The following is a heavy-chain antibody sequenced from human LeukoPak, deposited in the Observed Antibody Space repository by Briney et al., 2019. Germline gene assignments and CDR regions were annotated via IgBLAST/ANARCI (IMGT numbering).Heavy chain of an antibody. CDR3: ARVGRGVYGMDV. V-gene: IGHV3-48*02. CDR2: IINSGGTV. Sequence: GGSLRLSCAASGFTFSIHGMNWVRQAPGKGLEWVSYIINSGGTVYYTDSVQGRFTISRDNARNSLFLQMNSLRDEDTAVYYCARVGRGVYGMDVWGQGTTVTVSS. J-gene: IGHJ6*02. D-gene: IGHD3-10*01. CDR1: GFTFSIHG.